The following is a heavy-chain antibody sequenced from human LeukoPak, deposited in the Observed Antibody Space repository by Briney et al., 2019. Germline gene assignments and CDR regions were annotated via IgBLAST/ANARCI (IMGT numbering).Heavy chain of an antibody. Sequence: GALRLSCAASGFTVSRNNLSWVRQAPGKGLEWVSGISGSGGSPYYADSVKGRFTISRDTSKNTLYLQMNSLRAEDTAVYYCAKTQGYYDAWGQGALVTVSS. J-gene: IGHJ5*02. CDR1: GFTVSRNN. CDR2: ISGSGGSP. D-gene: IGHD2-15*01. CDR3: AKTQGYYDA. V-gene: IGHV3-23*01.